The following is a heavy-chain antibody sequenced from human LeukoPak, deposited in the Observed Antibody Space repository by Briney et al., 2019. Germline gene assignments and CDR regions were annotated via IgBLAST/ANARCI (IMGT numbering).Heavy chain of an antibody. V-gene: IGHV3-21*01. CDR3: ARDLGNRRDGYDG. Sequence: GGSLRLSCAASGFTFSSYTMNWVSQGPGKGLEWVSSISTSSSYIHYADSVKGRFTISRDNAKNSLFLQMNSLRAEDTAVYYCARDLGNRRDGYDGWGQGTLVTVSS. D-gene: IGHD5-24*01. CDR2: ISTSSSYI. J-gene: IGHJ4*02. CDR1: GFTFSSYT.